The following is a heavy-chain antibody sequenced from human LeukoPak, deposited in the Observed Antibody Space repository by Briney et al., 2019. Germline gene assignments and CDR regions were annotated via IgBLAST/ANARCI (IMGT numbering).Heavy chain of an antibody. J-gene: IGHJ4*02. CDR3: ARQAGSSGSYALFDY. Sequence: SGTLSLTCAVSGGSISSSSYYWGWIPLPPGKGLESIGSTYYSGRTYYNPSLKSRVIISVDTYKNKFSLKLSSQTAADTAEYYCARQAGSSGSYALFDYWGQGTLVTVSS. CDR1: GGSISSSSYY. V-gene: IGHV4-39*01. CDR2: TYYSGRT. D-gene: IGHD3-10*01.